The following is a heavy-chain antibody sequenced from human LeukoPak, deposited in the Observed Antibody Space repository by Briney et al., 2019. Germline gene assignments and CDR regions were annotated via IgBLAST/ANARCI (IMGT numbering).Heavy chain of an antibody. Sequence: PGGALRLSCAASGFTFSDYYMSWIRQAAGKGLEGVSYISSSGSTIYYADSVKGRFTISRDNAKNSLYLQMNSLRAEDTAVYYCATGYCSGGSCYSPPLFDYWGQGTLVTVSS. CDR1: GFTFSDYY. CDR2: ISSSGSTI. D-gene: IGHD2-15*01. J-gene: IGHJ4*02. CDR3: ATGYCSGGSCYSPPLFDY. V-gene: IGHV3-11*01.